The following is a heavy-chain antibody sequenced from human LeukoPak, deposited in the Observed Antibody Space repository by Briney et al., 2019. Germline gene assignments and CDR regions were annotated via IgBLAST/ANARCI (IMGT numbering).Heavy chain of an antibody. V-gene: IGHV4-59*11. Sequence: PSETLSLTCTGSGGSISSHYWSWIRQPPGKGLEWIGYIYYIWSTNYNASLKSRVTISVDTSKNQLYLKLSSVTAADTAVYYCARDSGWYNHFDYWGQGTLVTVSS. J-gene: IGHJ4*02. CDR3: ARDSGWYNHFDY. CDR1: GGSISSHY. CDR2: IYYIWST. D-gene: IGHD6-19*01.